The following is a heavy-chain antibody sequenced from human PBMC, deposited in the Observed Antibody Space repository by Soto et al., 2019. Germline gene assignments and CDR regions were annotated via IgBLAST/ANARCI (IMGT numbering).Heavy chain of an antibody. D-gene: IGHD6-19*01. CDR1: GGFIISYY. V-gene: IGHV4-59*01. Sequence: SETLSLTCTVSGGFIISYYWSWIRQPPGKGLEWIGYIYYSGSTNYNPSLKSRVTISVDTSKNQFSLKLSSVTAADTAVYYCAGSYGSGWSPSFDYCDQGTLVTVSS. CDR2: IYYSGST. J-gene: IGHJ4*02. CDR3: AGSYGSGWSPSFDY.